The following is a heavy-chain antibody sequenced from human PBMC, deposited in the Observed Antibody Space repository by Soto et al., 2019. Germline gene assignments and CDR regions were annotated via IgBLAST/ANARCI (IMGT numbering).Heavy chain of an antibody. CDR3: ARLVYATRLNYMYFDF. V-gene: IGHV4-4*02. Sequence: SETLSLTCAVSGVSISSGNWGTWVRQSPQRGLEYIGEIFHDGTANYYPSFERRVAISVDTSKNQFSLKLTSVTAADTAIYFCARLVYATRLNYMYFDFWGQGTLVTVSS. CDR1: GVSISSGNW. CDR2: IFHDGTA. D-gene: IGHD2-2*01. J-gene: IGHJ4*02.